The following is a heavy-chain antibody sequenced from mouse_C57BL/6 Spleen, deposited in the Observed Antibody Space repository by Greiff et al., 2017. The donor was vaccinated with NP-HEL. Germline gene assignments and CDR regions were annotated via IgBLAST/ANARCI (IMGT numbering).Heavy chain of an antibody. CDR3: ARWDGSLDY. CDR2: INPNNGGT. Sequence: EVQLQQSGPELVKPGASVKISCKASGYTFTDYYMNWVKQSHGKSLEWIGDINPNNGGTSYNQKFKGKATLTVDKSSSTAYMELRSLTSEDSAVYYCARWDGSLDYWGQGTTLTVSS. CDR1: GYTFTDYY. J-gene: IGHJ2*01. V-gene: IGHV1-26*01. D-gene: IGHD2-3*01.